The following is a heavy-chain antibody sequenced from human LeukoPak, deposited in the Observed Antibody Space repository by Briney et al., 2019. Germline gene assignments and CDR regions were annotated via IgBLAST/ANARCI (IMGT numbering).Heavy chain of an antibody. CDR1: GYTLTELS. J-gene: IGHJ6*03. CDR3: ATASIAVAGYYYYYMDV. Sequence: ASAKVSCKVSGYTLTELSMHWVRQAPGKGLEWMGGFDPEDGETIYAQKFQGRVTMTEDTSTDTAYMELSSLRSEDTAVYYCATASIAVAGYYYYYMDVWGKETTVTVSS. D-gene: IGHD6-19*01. CDR2: FDPEDGET. V-gene: IGHV1-24*01.